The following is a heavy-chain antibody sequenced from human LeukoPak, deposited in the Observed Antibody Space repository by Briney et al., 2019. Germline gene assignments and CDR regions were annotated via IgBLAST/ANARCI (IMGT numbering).Heavy chain of an antibody. J-gene: IGHJ6*02. CDR1: GFTFSDYY. D-gene: IGHD3-16*02. V-gene: IGHV3-11*05. CDR3: ARDMYYDYVWGSYRLDGMDV. Sequence: PGGSLRLSCAASGFTFSDYYMSWIRQAPGKGLEWVSYISSSSSYTNYADSVKGRFTISRDNAKNSLYLQMNSLRAEDTAVYYCARDMYYDYVWGSYRLDGMDVWGQGTTDTVSS. CDR2: ISSSSSYT.